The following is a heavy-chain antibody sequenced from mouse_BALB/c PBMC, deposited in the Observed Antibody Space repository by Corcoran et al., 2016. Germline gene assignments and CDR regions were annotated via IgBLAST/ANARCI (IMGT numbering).Heavy chain of an antibody. J-gene: IGHJ3*01. V-gene: IGHV4-1*02. CDR2: INPDSSTI. Sequence: EVKLLESGGGLVQPGGSLKLSCAASGFDFSRYWMSWVRQAPGKGLEWIGEINPDSSTINYTPSLKDKFIISRDNAKNTLYLQMSKVRSEDTALYYCARPGSPDGYLFAYCGQGTLVTVSP. CDR1: GFDFSRYW. CDR3: ARPGSPDGYLFAY. D-gene: IGHD2-3*01.